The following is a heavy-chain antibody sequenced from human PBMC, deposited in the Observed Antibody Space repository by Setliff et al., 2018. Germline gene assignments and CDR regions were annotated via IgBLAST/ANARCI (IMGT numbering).Heavy chain of an antibody. V-gene: IGHV4-39*07. J-gene: IGHJ4*02. CDR3: RYWSGYYNNDY. Sequence: KPSETLSLTCNVSGGSVSSTSHYWGWIRQPPGKGMEWIGSVYYSGYTYYNPSLQSRVTISVDMSKNQFSMKLTSVTAADTAVYYCRYWSGYYNNDYWGQGTLVTVSS. CDR2: VYYSGYT. CDR1: GGSVSSTSHY. D-gene: IGHD3-3*01.